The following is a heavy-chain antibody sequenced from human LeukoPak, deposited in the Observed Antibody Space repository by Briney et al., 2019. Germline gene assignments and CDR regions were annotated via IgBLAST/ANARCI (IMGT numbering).Heavy chain of an antibody. CDR2: INDRGNDK. V-gene: IGHV3-21*01. CDR1: GFSFSSYG. D-gene: IGHD3-9*01. CDR3: ARDEYDILTDYDY. J-gene: IGHJ4*02. Sequence: GGSLRLSCAASGFSFSSYGMNWVRQAPGKGLEWVSVINDRGNDKLYANSVKGRFTISRDNAKNTLYLQMNSLRAEDTAVYYCARDEYDILTDYDYWGQGILVTVSS.